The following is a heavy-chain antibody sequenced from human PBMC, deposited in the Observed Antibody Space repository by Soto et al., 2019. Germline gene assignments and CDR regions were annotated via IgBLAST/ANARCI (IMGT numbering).Heavy chain of an antibody. CDR3: ARDRRTAVAAPYGMDV. D-gene: IGHD6-19*01. J-gene: IGHJ6*02. CDR1: GYTFTSYD. CDR2: MNPNSGNT. Sequence: ASVKVSCKASGYTFTSYDINWVRQATGQGLEWMGWMNPNSGNTGYAQKYQGRVTMTRNTSISTAYMEMSSLRSEDTAVYYCARDRRTAVAAPYGMDVWGQGTTVTVS. V-gene: IGHV1-8*01.